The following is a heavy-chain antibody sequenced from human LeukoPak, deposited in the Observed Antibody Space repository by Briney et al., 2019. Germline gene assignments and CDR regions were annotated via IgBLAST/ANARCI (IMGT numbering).Heavy chain of an antibody. CDR2: ISSSGSTI. CDR3: AREIEDIVVVPAAIAGAFDI. Sequence: PGGSLRLSCAASGFTFSSYEMNWVRQAPGKGLEWVSYISSSGSTIYYADSVKGRFTISRDNAKNSLYLQMNSLRAEDTAVYYCAREIEDIVVVPAAIAGAFDIWGQGTMVTVSS. J-gene: IGHJ3*02. CDR1: GFTFSSYE. V-gene: IGHV3-48*03. D-gene: IGHD2-2*01.